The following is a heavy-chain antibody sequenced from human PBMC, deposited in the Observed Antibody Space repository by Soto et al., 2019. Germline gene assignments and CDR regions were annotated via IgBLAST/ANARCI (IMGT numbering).Heavy chain of an antibody. CDR3: AKVIWATLTPGGGAFDI. D-gene: IGHD3-16*01. V-gene: IGHV3-23*01. CDR2: ISSGGST. CDR1: GFTFSSYA. Sequence: GGSLRLSCAASGFTFSSYAMNWVRQAPGKGLEWVSAISSGGSTYSADAVEGRFTISRDNSKNTLFLQMNSLGAEDTAVYYGAKVIWATLTPGGGAFDIWGQGTMVTVSS. J-gene: IGHJ3*02.